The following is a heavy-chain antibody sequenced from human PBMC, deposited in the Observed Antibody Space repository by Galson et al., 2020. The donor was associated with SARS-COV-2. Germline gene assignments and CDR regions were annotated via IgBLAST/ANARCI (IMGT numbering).Heavy chain of an antibody. D-gene: IGHD3-16*01. Sequence: GESLKISCAASGFTFSSYAMHWVRQAPGKGLEWVSSIFGSGSYGYYADSVKGRFTISRDSAKSSLYLQMNSLGADDTAVYYCARDLGPAPMIKWYFDLWGRGALVTVSS. CDR1: GFTFSSYA. CDR3: ARDLGPAPMIKWYFDL. CDR2: IFGSGSYG. J-gene: IGHJ2*01. V-gene: IGHV3-21*01.